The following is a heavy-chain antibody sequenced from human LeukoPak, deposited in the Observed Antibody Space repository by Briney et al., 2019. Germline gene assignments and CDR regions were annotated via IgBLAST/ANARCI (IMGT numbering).Heavy chain of an antibody. J-gene: IGHJ6*02. V-gene: IGHV1-18*01. CDR2: ISAYNANT. CDR1: GYTFTNYG. CDR3: ARDRSGQSFGYYYYGMDV. Sequence: GASVKVSCKASGYTFTNYGISWVRQAPGQGPEWMGWISAYNANTQFAQKLQGRVTMTTDTSTTTAYMELRSLRSDDTAVYYCARDRSGQSFGYYYYGMDVWGQGTTVTVSS. D-gene: IGHD3-3*01.